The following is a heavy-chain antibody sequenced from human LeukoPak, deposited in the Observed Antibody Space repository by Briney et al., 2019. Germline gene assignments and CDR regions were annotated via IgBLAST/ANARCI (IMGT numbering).Heavy chain of an antibody. CDR3: AKDNPVCES. Sequence: PRGSLRLSCAASGFEFTFSSYWMTWVRQAPGKGLEWVAFIQFDEGNKFYADSVRGRFTISRDISKNTLYLQMNSLRVEDTAVYYCAKDNPVCESWGQGTLVTVSS. V-gene: IGHV3-30*02. CDR1: GFEFTFSSYW. J-gene: IGHJ5*02. D-gene: IGHD2-21*01. CDR2: IQFDEGNK.